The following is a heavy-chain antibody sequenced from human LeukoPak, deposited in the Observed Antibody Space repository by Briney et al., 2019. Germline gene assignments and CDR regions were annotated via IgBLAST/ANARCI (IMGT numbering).Heavy chain of an antibody. J-gene: IGHJ6*03. CDR1: GFTFTTYD. V-gene: IGHV3-13*01. D-gene: IGHD2-15*01. CDR2: IGTTGDT. CDR3: ARDRGGGHMDV. Sequence: PGGSLRLSCAASGFTFTTYDMHWVRQATAKGLEWVSAIGTTGDTYYSGSVKGRFTISRENAKNSLYLQMNSLSAGDTGVYYCARDRGGGHMDVWGKGTTVTISS.